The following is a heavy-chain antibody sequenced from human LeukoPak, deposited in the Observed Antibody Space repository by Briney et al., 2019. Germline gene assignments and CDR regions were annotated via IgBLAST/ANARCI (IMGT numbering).Heavy chain of an antibody. V-gene: IGHV4-59*01. CDR3: PRFNTYYYDSSGYNNWFDP. D-gene: IGHD3-22*01. Sequence: SETLSLTCTVSGGSISSYYCSWIRQPPGKGLEWIGYIYYSGSTNYNPSLKSRVTISVDTSKNQFSLKLSSVTAADTAVYYCPRFNTYYYDSSGYNNWFDPWGQGTLVTVSS. J-gene: IGHJ5*02. CDR1: GGSISSYY. CDR2: IYYSGST.